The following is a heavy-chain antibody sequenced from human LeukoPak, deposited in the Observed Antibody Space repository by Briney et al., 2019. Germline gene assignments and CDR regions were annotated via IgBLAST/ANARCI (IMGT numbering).Heavy chain of an antibody. CDR1: GGTFSRYS. J-gene: IGHJ6*03. CDR2: IMPLFNTA. V-gene: IGHV1-69*05. Sequence: SVKVSCKASGGTFSRYSITWVRQAPGQGLEWMGGIMPLFNTANYAQQFQGRVTITTDESTSTAYMELSSLRFEDTAMYYCARVDRYHYYLDVWGKGTTVTVSS. CDR3: ARVDRYHYYLDV.